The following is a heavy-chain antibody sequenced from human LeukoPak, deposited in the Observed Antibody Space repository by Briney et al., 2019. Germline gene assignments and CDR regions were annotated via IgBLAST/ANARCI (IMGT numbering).Heavy chain of an antibody. Sequence: GGSLRLSCAASGFTFSSYSMNWVRQAPGKGLEWVSSISSSISYIYYADSVKGRFTISRDNAKNSLYLQMNSLRAGDTAVYYCAREGVGVDTAMVKDYWGQGTLVTVSS. CDR1: GFTFSSYS. CDR2: ISSSISYI. J-gene: IGHJ4*02. D-gene: IGHD5-18*01. V-gene: IGHV3-21*01. CDR3: AREGVGVDTAMVKDY.